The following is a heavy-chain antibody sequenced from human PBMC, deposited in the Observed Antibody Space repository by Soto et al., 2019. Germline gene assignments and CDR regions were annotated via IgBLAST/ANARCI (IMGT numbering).Heavy chain of an antibody. V-gene: IGHV4-59*01. CDR1: GGSISSYY. D-gene: IGHD5-12*01. CDR2: IYYSGST. J-gene: IGHJ6*02. CDR3: ARGAGYYYYYYYGMDV. Sequence: SETLSLTCTVSGGSISSYYWSWIRQPPGKGLEWIGYIYYSGSTNYNPSLKSRVTISVGTSKNQFSLKLSSVTAADTAVYYCARGAGYYYYYYYGMDVWGQGTTVTVSS.